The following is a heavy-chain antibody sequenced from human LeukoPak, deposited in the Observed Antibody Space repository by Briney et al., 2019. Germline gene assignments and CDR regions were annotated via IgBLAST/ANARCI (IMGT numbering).Heavy chain of an antibody. D-gene: IGHD2-2*01. CDR2: IKQDGSEK. CDR1: GFTFSSYW. CDR3: ARDSSTRPFDY. J-gene: IGHJ4*02. V-gene: IGHV3-7*01. Sequence: GGSLRLSCAASGFTFSSYWMSWVRQAPGEGLEWVANIKQDGSEKFYVDSVKGRFTISRDNAKNSLYLQMNSLRAEDTAVYYCARDSSTRPFDYWGQGTLVTVSS.